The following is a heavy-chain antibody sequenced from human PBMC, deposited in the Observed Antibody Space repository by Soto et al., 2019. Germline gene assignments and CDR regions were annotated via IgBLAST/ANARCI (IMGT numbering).Heavy chain of an antibody. Sequence: PGGSLRLSCAASGFTFSSYGMHWVRQAPGKGLEWVAVISYDGSNKYYADSVKGRFTISRDNSKNTLYLQMNSLRDEDTAVYYCAKNDGENPYYDFWSGYYTGGYYYYGMDVWGQGTTVTVSS. D-gene: IGHD3-3*01. CDR2: ISYDGSNK. CDR1: GFTFSSYG. V-gene: IGHV3-30*18. CDR3: AKNDGENPYYDFWSGYYTGGYYYYGMDV. J-gene: IGHJ6*02.